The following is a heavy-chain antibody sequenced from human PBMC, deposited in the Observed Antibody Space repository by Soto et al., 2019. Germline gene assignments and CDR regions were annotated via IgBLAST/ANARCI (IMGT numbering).Heavy chain of an antibody. CDR1: GFTFSSYS. D-gene: IGHD3-16*01. Sequence: SGGSLRLSCAASGFTFSSYSMNWVRQAPGKGLEWVSSISSSSSYIYYADSVKGRFTISRDNAKNSLYLQMNSLRAEDTAVYYCASLGISSIYDYIWGSLPSHYWGQGTLVTVSS. V-gene: IGHV3-21*01. CDR3: ASLGISSIYDYIWGSLPSHY. J-gene: IGHJ4*02. CDR2: ISSSSSYI.